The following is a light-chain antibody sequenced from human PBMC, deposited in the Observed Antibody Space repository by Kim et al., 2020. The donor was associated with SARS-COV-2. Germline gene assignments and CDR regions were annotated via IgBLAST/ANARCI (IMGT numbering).Light chain of an antibody. Sequence: GSRATSGAGKDVNWYQQHPRPAPKLLIYGNTYRPSGVPDRFSGSKSGTSASLAITGLQAEDEGDYYCQTYDNSVSAWVFGGGTKLTVL. CDR1: RATSGAGKD. CDR2: GNT. J-gene: IGLJ3*02. CDR3: QTYDNSVSAWV. V-gene: IGLV1-40*01.